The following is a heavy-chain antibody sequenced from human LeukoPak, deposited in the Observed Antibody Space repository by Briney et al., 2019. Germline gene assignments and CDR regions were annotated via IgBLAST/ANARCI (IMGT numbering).Heavy chain of an antibody. CDR2: INPSGGST. CDR3: ARDSVESSSWFHQPYNWFDP. D-gene: IGHD6-13*01. J-gene: IGHJ5*02. CDR1: GYSFTDFY. Sequence: GASVTVSCMASGYSFTDFYLHWVRQAPGQGLEWMGIINPSGGSTSYAQKFQGRVTMTRDTSTSTVYMELSSLRSDDTAVYYCARDSVESSSWFHQPYNWFDPWGQGTLVTVSS. V-gene: IGHV1-46*01.